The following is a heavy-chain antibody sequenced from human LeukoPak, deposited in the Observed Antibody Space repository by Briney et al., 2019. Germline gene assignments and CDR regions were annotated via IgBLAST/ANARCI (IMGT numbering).Heavy chain of an antibody. CDR1: GGSVSSGSYY. D-gene: IGHD3-22*01. J-gene: IGHJ5*02. CDR3: ARGQFTRLGYYDSSGYLTNWFDP. V-gene: IGHV4-61*01. CDR2: IYYSGST. Sequence: SETLSLTCTVSGGSVSSGSYYWSWIRQPPGKGLEWIGYIYYSGSTNYNPSLKSRVTISVDTSKNQFSLKLSSVTAADTAVYYCARGQFTRLGYYDSSGYLTNWFDPWGQGTLVTVSS.